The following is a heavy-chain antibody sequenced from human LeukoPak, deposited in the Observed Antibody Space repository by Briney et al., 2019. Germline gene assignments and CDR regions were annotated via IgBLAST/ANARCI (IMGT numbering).Heavy chain of an antibody. CDR1: GDSISSGDYY. V-gene: IGHV4-61*02. CDR3: ARDQPGIAVSGFLRRFDY. J-gene: IGHJ4*02. D-gene: IGHD6-19*01. CDR2: ISSSGST. Sequence: PSETLSLTCTVSGDSISSGDYYWSWIRQPAGKGLEWIGRISSSGSTNYNPSLKSRVTISVDTSKNQFSLKLSSVTAADTAVYYCARDQPGIAVSGFLRRFDYWGQGTLVTVSS.